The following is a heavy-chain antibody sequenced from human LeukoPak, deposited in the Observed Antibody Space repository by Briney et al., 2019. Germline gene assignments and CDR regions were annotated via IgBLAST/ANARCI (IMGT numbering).Heavy chain of an antibody. CDR2: IREDGGEI. CDR3: ARGVYGLDL. Sequence: GGSLRLSCAASGFTFGTYWMGWVRQAPRKGLEWVANIREDGGEIYYVNSVKGRFTISRDNAKNSPYLQMSSLRAEDTAVYYCARGVYGLDLWGQGTLVTVSS. J-gene: IGHJ5*02. D-gene: IGHD4-17*01. CDR1: GFTFGTYW. V-gene: IGHV3-7*01.